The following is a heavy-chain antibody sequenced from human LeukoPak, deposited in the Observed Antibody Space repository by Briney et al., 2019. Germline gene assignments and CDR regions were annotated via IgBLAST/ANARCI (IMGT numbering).Heavy chain of an antibody. D-gene: IGHD2-2*02. CDR1: GYSFTSYW. Sequence: GESLKISCKGSGYSFTSYWIGWVRQMPGKGLEWMGIIYPGDSDTRYSPSFQGQVTISADKSISTAYLQWSSLKASDTAMYYCARLSCSSTSCYRGEYNWFDPWGQGTLVTVSS. V-gene: IGHV5-51*01. CDR2: IYPGDSDT. CDR3: ARLSCSSTSCYRGEYNWFDP. J-gene: IGHJ5*02.